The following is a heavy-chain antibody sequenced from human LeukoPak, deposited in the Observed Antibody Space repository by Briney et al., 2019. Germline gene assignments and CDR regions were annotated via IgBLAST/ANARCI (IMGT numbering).Heavy chain of an antibody. CDR2: ISGSGGST. D-gene: IGHD6-6*01. Sequence: GGSLRLSCAASGFTFSSYAMSWVRQAPGKGLEWVSSISGSGGSTYYADSVKGRFTISRDNTKNSLYLQMDSLRAEDTAIYYCARPQTSSSSTASLGYWGQGTLVTVSS. V-gene: IGHV3-23*01. CDR1: GFTFSSYA. CDR3: ARPQTSSSSTASLGY. J-gene: IGHJ4*02.